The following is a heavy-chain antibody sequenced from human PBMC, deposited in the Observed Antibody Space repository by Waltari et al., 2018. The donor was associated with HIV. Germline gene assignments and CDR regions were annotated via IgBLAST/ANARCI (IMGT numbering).Heavy chain of an antibody. Sequence: QLQLQESGPGLVKPSETLSLTCPVPSGSITSHYLPWLRQSPGKGLEWIGQISNSGITKYNPSRKSRITISVDTSESQFSLKLTSVTAADTAIYYCAREPFYGSGSYYNDAFDVWGQGTQVTVS. J-gene: IGHJ3*01. D-gene: IGHD3-10*01. V-gene: IGHV4-59*11. CDR1: SGSITSHY. CDR2: ISNSGIT. CDR3: AREPFYGSGSYYNDAFDV.